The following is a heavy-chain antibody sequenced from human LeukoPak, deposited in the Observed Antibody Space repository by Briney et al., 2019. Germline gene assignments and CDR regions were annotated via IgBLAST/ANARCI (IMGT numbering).Heavy chain of an antibody. Sequence: PGGSLRLSCAASGFTFDDYAMHWVRQAPGKGLEWVSGISWNSGSIGYADSVKGRFTISRDNAKNSLYLQMNSLRAEDTALYYCVKDRGSGAYYQFEFWGQGTLVTVSS. J-gene: IGHJ4*02. CDR2: ISWNSGSI. CDR1: GFTFDDYA. CDR3: VKDRGSGAYYQFEF. D-gene: IGHD1-26*01. V-gene: IGHV3-9*01.